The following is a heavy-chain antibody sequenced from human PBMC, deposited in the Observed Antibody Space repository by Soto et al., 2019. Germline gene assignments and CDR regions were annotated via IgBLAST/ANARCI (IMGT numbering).Heavy chain of an antibody. CDR1: GFTFSRHG. J-gene: IGHJ4*02. V-gene: IGHV3-23*01. CDR3: AKVDVSTAGSFDY. D-gene: IGHD6-13*01. CDR2: INPSGDST. Sequence: GGSLRLSCVASGFTFSRHGMSWVRQAPGKGLEWVSTINPSGDSTFYADSVKGRFTISRDNSKNTVYLQMNSLSVGDTAVYLCAKVDVSTAGSFDYWGQGALVTVSS.